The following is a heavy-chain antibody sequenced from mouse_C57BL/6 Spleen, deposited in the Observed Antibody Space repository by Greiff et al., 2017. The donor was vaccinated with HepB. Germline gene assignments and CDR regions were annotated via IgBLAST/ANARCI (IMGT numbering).Heavy chain of an antibody. V-gene: IGHV1-39*01. D-gene: IGHD1-1*01. CDR1: GYSFTDYN. Sequence: VQLQQSGPELVKPGASVKISCKASGYSFTDYNMNWVKQSNGKSLEWIGVINPNYGTTSYNQKFKGKATLTVDQSSSTAYMQLNSLTSEDSAVYYWARGGTTVVATDWYFDVWGTGTTVTVSS. CDR3: ARGGTTVVATDWYFDV. J-gene: IGHJ1*03. CDR2: INPNYGTT.